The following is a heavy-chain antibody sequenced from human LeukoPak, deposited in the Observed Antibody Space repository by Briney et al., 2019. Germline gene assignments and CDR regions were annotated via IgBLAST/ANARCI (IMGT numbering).Heavy chain of an antibody. Sequence: SQTLSLTCTVSGGSINNGDNYWSWIRQPPGKGLEWLGFVYYRGTTYSNPSLRSRLSISVDTSRNQFSLKLTSVTAADTAVYYCARIQGNGCYGWDYFDYWGQGVLVTVSS. CDR3: ARIQGNGCYGWDYFDY. J-gene: IGHJ4*02. V-gene: IGHV4-30-4*01. D-gene: IGHD3-16*01. CDR2: VYYRGTT. CDR1: GGSINNGDNY.